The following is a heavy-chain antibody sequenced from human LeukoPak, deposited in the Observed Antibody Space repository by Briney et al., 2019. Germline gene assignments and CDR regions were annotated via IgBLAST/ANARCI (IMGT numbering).Heavy chain of an antibody. CDR3: ARGSPAYSSSSRNSDGRAFDI. D-gene: IGHD6-13*01. CDR2: INHSGST. CDR1: GGSFSGYY. Sequence: PSETLSLTCAVYGGSFSGYYWSWIRQPPGKGLEWIGEINHSGSTNYNPSLKSRVTISVDTSKNQFSLKLSSVTAADTAVYYCARGSPAYSSSSRNSDGRAFDIWGQGTMVTVSS. V-gene: IGHV4-34*01. J-gene: IGHJ3*02.